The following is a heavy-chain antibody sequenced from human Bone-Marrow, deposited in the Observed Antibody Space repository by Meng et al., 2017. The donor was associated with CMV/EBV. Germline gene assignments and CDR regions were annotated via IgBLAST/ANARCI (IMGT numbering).Heavy chain of an antibody. J-gene: IGHJ5*02. CDR1: GGSFSGYY. CDR2: INHSGST. Sequence: SETLSLTCAAYGGSFSGYYWSWIRQPPGKGLEWIGEINHSGSTNYNPSLKSRVTISVDTSKNQFSLKLSSVTAADTAVYYCARGRVVVVPAAGGRRFDPWGQGTLVTVSS. CDR3: ARGRVVVVPAAGGRRFDP. D-gene: IGHD2-2*01. V-gene: IGHV4-34*01.